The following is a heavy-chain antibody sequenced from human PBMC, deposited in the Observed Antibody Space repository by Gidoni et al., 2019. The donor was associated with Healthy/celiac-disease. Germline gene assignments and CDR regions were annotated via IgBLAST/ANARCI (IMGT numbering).Heavy chain of an antibody. Sequence: QVQLVQSGAEVKKPGASVKVSCKASGYTFTSYGISWVRLAPGQGLEWMGWISAYNGNTNYAQKLQGRVTMTTDTSTSTAYMELRSLRSDDTAVYYCAREEYSSSSWPERFAPSYYYYYYGMDVWGQGTTVTVSS. CDR3: AREEYSSSSWPERFAPSYYYYYYGMDV. CDR2: ISAYNGNT. J-gene: IGHJ6*02. V-gene: IGHV1-18*01. D-gene: IGHD6-6*01. CDR1: GYTFTSYG.